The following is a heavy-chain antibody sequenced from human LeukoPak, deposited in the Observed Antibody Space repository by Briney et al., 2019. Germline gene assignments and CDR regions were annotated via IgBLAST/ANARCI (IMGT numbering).Heavy chain of an antibody. CDR3: ARLDYVAFDI. CDR2: IYYSGST. J-gene: IGHJ3*02. Sequence: SETLSLTCTVSGGSISSYYWSWIRQPPGKGLEWIGYIYYSGSTNYNPSLKSRVTISVDTSKNQFSLKLSSVTAADTAVYYCARLDYVAFDIWGHGTMVTVSS. D-gene: IGHD4-17*01. V-gene: IGHV4-59*01. CDR1: GGSISSYY.